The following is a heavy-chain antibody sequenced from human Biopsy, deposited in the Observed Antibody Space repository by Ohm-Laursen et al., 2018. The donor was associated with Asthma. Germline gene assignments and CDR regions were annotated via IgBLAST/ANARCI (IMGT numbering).Heavy chain of an antibody. V-gene: IGHV1-69*13. CDR3: ARCQVGYSSGWSLLLKKIYYSGMDV. CDR2: IMTAFGTT. Sequence: SVKVSCKAPGGTFSNFAISWVRQAPEQGLEWLGGIMTAFGTTNYAQKFQGRVTITADESTSTAYMEVTSLRSEDTAIYYCARCQVGYSSGWSLLLKKIYYSGMDVWGQGTAVTVSS. D-gene: IGHD6-19*01. J-gene: IGHJ6*02. CDR1: GGTFSNFA.